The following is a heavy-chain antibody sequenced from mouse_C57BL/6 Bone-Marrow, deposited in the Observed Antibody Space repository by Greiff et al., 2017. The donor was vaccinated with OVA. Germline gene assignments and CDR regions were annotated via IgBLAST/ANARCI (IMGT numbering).Heavy chain of an antibody. Sequence: QVQLQQPGAELVKPGASVKLSCKASGYTFTSYWMQWVKQRPGQGLEWIGEIDPSDSYTNYNQKFKGKATLTVDPSSSTAYMQLSSLTSEDSAVYYCARGRGDAMDYWGQGTSVTVSS. CDR3: ARGRGDAMDY. CDR2: IDPSDSYT. CDR1: GYTFTSYW. V-gene: IGHV1-50*01. J-gene: IGHJ4*01.